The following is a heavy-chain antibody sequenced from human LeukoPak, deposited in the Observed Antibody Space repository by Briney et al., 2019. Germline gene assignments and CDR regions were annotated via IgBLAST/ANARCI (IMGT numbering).Heavy chain of an antibody. D-gene: IGHD2-21*02. V-gene: IGHV3-30*02. CDR3: ARGYSSRAGTTDCCPLDY. J-gene: IGHJ4*02. CDR1: GFTFSSYG. CDR2: IRYDGSNK. Sequence: GGSLRLSCAASGFTFSSYGMHWVRQAPGKGLEWVAFIRYDGSNKYYADSVKGRFTISRDNSKNTLYLQMNSLRADDTAVYYCARGYSSRAGTTDCCPLDYWGQGTLVTVSS.